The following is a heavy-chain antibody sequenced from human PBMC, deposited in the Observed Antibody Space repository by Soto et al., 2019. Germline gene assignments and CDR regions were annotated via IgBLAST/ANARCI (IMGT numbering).Heavy chain of an antibody. V-gene: IGHV4-31*03. Sequence: SETLSLTCTVSGGSISGSNYFWTWIRQHPGRGLEWIGYIFYSGSTYYNPSLESRVAISLDTSKNQFSLKLSSVTAADTAVYYCARDSYQYYFDYWGQGTLVTVSS. D-gene: IGHD2-21*01. J-gene: IGHJ4*02. CDR2: IFYSGST. CDR3: ARDSYQYYFDY. CDR1: GGSISGSNYF.